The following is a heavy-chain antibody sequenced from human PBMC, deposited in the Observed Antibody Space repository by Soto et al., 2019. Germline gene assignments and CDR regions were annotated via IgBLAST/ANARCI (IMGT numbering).Heavy chain of an antibody. V-gene: IGHV3-30-3*01. CDR2: ISYDGSNK. Sequence: QVQLVESGGGVVQPGRSLRLSCAASGFTFSSYAMHWVRQAPGKGLEWVAVISYDGSNKYYADSVKGRFTISRDNSKNTLYLQMNSLRAEDTAVYYCARDDGDNDYGVFPDYWGQGPLVTVSS. J-gene: IGHJ4*02. D-gene: IGHD4-17*01. CDR1: GFTFSSYA. CDR3: ARDDGDNDYGVFPDY.